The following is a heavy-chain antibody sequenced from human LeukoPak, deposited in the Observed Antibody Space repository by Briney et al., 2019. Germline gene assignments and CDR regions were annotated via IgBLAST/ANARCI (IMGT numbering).Heavy chain of an antibody. CDR2: ISHSGDYT. V-gene: IGHV3-23*01. CDR3: ATLGVRADRRGIDY. J-gene: IGHJ4*02. Sequence: PGGSLRLSCAASGFTFSSYVMYWVRQAPGKGLEWVSAISHSGDYTSYADSVKGRFTISRDNSKNTSYLQMNGLRAEDTAIYYCATLGVRADRRGIDYWGQGTLVTGSS. CDR1: GFTFSSYV. D-gene: IGHD3-16*01.